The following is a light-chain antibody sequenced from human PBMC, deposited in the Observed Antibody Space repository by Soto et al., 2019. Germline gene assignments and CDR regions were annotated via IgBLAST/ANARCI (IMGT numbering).Light chain of an antibody. CDR2: DVS. J-gene: IGKJ1*01. CDR1: QNIINY. V-gene: IGKV1-39*01. CDR3: QQSYSLPPT. Sequence: DIQMTQSPSSLSASVGDRVTITCRASQNIINYLNWYQQKPGKAPKLLIHDVSNFQSGVPSRFSGIGSGTDFTLIISSLQPEDFATYYCQQSYSLPPTFGQGTKVDIK.